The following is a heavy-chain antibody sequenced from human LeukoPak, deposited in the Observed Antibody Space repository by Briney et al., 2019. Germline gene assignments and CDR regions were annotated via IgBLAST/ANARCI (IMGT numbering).Heavy chain of an antibody. CDR2: IYYSGST. V-gene: IGHV4-59*08. D-gene: IGHD5-12*01. CDR1: GGSISSYY. CDR3: ARLVVATDAFDI. J-gene: IGHJ3*02. Sequence: SETLSLTCTVSGGSISSYYWSWIRQPPGKGLEWIGYIYYSGSTNYNPSLKSRVTISVDTSKNQFSLKLSSETAADTAVYYCARLVVATDAFDIWGQGTMVTVSS.